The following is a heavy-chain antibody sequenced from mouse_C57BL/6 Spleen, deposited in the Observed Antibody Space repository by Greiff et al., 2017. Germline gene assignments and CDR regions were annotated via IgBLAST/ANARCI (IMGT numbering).Heavy chain of an antibody. V-gene: IGHV1-59*01. CDR2: IDPSDSYT. D-gene: IGHD2-2*01. Sequence: QVQLKQPGAELVRPGTSVKLSCKASGYTFTSYWMHWVKQRPGQGLEWIGVIDPSDSYTNYNQKFKGKATLTVDTSSSTAYMQLSSLTSEDSAVYYCAGVTTWGYFDYWGQGTTLTVSS. J-gene: IGHJ2*01. CDR1: GYTFTSYW. CDR3: AGVTTWGYFDY.